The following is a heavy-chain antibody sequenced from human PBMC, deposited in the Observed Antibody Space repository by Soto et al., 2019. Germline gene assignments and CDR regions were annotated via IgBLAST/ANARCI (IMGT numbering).Heavy chain of an antibody. Sequence: GGSLRLSCVASGFTFSSYAMSWVRQAPGKGLEWVSGISGSGGSTDYADSVKGRFTISRGKSKNTLHLQMDSLRAEDTALYYCANSYSERYFDYWGQGTLVTVS. CDR2: ISGSGGST. CDR3: ANSYSERYFDY. V-gene: IGHV3-23*01. D-gene: IGHD4-4*01. J-gene: IGHJ4*02. CDR1: GFTFSSYA.